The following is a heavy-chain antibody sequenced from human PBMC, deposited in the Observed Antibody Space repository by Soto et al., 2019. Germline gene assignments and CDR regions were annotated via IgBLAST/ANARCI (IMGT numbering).Heavy chain of an antibody. J-gene: IGHJ4*02. Sequence: QVQLQESGPRLVKPSETLSLTCTVSGGSISSYYWSWIRQPPGKGLEWIGYIYYSGSTNYNPSLKSRVTISVDTSKNQFSLKLSSVTAADTAVYYCARDSSGFDYWGQGTLVTVSS. CDR1: GGSISSYY. V-gene: IGHV4-59*01. CDR3: ARDSSGFDY. D-gene: IGHD6-19*01. CDR2: IYYSGST.